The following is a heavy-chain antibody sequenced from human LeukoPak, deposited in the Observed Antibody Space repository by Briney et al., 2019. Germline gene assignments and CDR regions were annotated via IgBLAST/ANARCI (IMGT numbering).Heavy chain of an antibody. Sequence: PGGSLRLSCAASGFTFSSYAMSWVRQAPGKGPVWVSRINSDGSITTYADSVKGRFTISRDNAKNTLYLQMDSLRAEDTAVYYCEVVATRVYWGQGALVTVSS. D-gene: IGHD5-12*01. CDR3: EVVATRVY. J-gene: IGHJ4*02. CDR2: INSDGSIT. V-gene: IGHV3-74*01. CDR1: GFTFSSYA.